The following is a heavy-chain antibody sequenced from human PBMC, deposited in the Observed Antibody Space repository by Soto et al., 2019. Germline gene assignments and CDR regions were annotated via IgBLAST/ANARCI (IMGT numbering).Heavy chain of an antibody. CDR3: ARHGGDYGDFDY. J-gene: IGHJ4*02. Sequence: PSETLSLTCTVSGGSISSSSYYWGWIRQPPGKGLEWIGSIYYSGSTYYNPSLKSRVTISVDTSKNQFSLKLSSVTAADTAVYYCARHGGDYGDFDYWSQGTLVTVSS. V-gene: IGHV4-39*01. D-gene: IGHD4-17*01. CDR2: IYYSGST. CDR1: GGSISSSSYY.